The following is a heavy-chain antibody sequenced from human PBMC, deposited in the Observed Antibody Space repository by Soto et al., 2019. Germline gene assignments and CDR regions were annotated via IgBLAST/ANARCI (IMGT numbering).Heavy chain of an antibody. D-gene: IGHD2-15*01. V-gene: IGHV4-59*08. CDR2: MSNSGST. J-gene: IGHJ4*02. CDR3: ARHYCSGGGCYYFDN. Sequence: QVQLQESGPGLVKSSETLSLTCTVSGGSISSYHWSWIRQPPGKGLEWIGYMSNSGSTNYNPSLKSRVTISVDPSKNQFSLKLSSVTAADTAVYYCARHYCSGGGCYYFDNWGQGTLVTVSS. CDR1: GGSISSYH.